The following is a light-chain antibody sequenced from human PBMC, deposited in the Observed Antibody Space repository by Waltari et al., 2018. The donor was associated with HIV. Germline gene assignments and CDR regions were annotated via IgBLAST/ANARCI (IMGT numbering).Light chain of an antibody. CDR3: QQYNSYSVT. V-gene: IGKV1-5*03. Sequence: DIQMTQSPSTLSASVGYRVTITCRASQSISSWLAWYQQKPGKAPKLLIYKASSLESGVPSRFSGSGSGTEFTLTISSLQPDDFATHYCQQYNSYSVTFGGGTKVEIK. J-gene: IGKJ4*01. CDR2: KAS. CDR1: QSISSW.